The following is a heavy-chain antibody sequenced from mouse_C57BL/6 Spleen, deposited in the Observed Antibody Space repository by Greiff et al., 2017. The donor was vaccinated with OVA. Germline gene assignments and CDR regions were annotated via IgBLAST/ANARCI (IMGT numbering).Heavy chain of an antibody. D-gene: IGHD1-1*01. CDR1: GYTFTSYW. J-gene: IGHJ2*01. Sequence: QVQLQQPGAELVKPGASVKLSCKASGYTFTSYWMQWVKQRPGQGLEWIGEIDPSDSYTNYNQKFKGKATLTVDTSSSTAYMQLSSLTSEDSAVYYCARAHYYGSSDYWGQGTTLTVSS. CDR3: ARAHYYGSSDY. V-gene: IGHV1-50*01. CDR2: IDPSDSYT.